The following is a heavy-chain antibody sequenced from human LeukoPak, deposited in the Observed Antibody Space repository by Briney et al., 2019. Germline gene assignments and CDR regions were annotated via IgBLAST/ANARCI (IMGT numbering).Heavy chain of an antibody. V-gene: IGHV3-30*04. CDR2: ISYDGSNK. CDR3: ARAGYTSGWYEDY. D-gene: IGHD6-19*01. J-gene: IGHJ4*02. CDR1: GFTFSSYA. Sequence: GRSLRLSCAASGFTFSSYAMHWVRQAPGKGLEWVAVISYDGSNKYYADFVKGRFTISRDNSKNTLYLQMNSLRVEDTAVYYCARAGYTSGWYEDYWGQGTLVTVSS.